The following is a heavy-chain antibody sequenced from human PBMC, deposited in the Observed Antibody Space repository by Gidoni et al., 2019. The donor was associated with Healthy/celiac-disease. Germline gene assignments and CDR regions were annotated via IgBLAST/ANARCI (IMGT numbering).Heavy chain of an antibody. D-gene: IGHD6-13*01. CDR1: VYSFTSYW. Sequence: EAQLVPSGAEVKKPGESLRISWKGPVYSFTSYWISWVRQMPWDGLELMGRIDPSDSYTNYSPSFQGHVTISADKSISTAYLQWSSLKASDTAMYYCARQARSIAAVWGQGTLVTVSS. CDR3: ARQARSIAAV. CDR2: IDPSDSYT. V-gene: IGHV5-10-1*01. J-gene: IGHJ4*02.